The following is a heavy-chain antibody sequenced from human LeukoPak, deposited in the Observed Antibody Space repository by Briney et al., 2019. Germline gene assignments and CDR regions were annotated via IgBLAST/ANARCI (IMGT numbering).Heavy chain of an antibody. CDR1: GVTFSSYA. CDR3: ATARITMIVVVTPQDFDY. D-gene: IGHD3-22*01. V-gene: IGHV3-30-3*01. Sequence: PGGSLRLSCAASGVTFSSYAMHWVRQAPGKGLEWVAVISYDGSNKYYADSVKGRFTISRDNSKNTLYLQMNSLRAEDTAVYYCATARITMIVVVTPQDFDYWGQGTLVTVSS. J-gene: IGHJ4*02. CDR2: ISYDGSNK.